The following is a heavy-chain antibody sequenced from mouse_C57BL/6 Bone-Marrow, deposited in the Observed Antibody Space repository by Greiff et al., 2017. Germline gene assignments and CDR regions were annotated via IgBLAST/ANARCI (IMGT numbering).Heavy chain of an antibody. V-gene: IGHV5-16*01. CDR1: GFTFSDYY. J-gene: IGHJ2*01. Sequence: EVKVVESEGGLVQPGSSMKLSCTASGFTFSDYYMAWVRQVPEKGLEWVANINYDGSSTYYLDSLKSRFIISRDNAKNILYLQMSSLKSEDTATYYCARRSNYHYFDYWGQGTTLTVSS. CDR2: INYDGSST. CDR3: ARRSNYHYFDY. D-gene: IGHD2-5*01.